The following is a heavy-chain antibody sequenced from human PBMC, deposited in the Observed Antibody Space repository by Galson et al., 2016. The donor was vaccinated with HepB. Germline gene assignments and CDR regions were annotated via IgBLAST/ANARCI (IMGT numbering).Heavy chain of an antibody. CDR1: GYRLTDYW. CDR2: IDPDDSYT. J-gene: IGHJ6*02. Sequence: QSGAEVKEPGESLRISCQGSGYRLTDYWITWVRQVPGKGLQWMGRIDPDDSYTNYSPSFQGHVTISVDKSINTAYLQWSTLKASDTAIYYCARALEYGSRNYYDYYAMDVWGAGTTVIVS. V-gene: IGHV5-10-1*01. D-gene: IGHD4-17*01. CDR3: ARALEYGSRNYYDYYAMDV.